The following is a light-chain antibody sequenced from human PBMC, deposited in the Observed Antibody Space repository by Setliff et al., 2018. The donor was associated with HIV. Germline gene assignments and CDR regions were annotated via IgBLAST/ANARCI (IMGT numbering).Light chain of an antibody. V-gene: IGLV2-23*02. CDR3: CSYAGSVTFYV. CDR2: EVT. Sequence: QSALTQPASVSGSPGQSITISCTGTSSDVGNYNLVSWYQHHPGKAPILMVYEVTKRPSGVSNRFSGSKSGNTASLTISGLQAEDEADYYCCSYAGSVTFYVFGTGTRSPS. CDR1: SSDVGNYNL. J-gene: IGLJ1*01.